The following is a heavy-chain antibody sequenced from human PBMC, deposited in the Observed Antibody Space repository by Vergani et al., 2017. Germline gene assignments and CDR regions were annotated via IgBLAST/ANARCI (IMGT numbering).Heavy chain of an antibody. CDR2: INAGNGNT. J-gene: IGHJ4*02. D-gene: IGHD3-22*01. CDR1: GYTFTSYA. V-gene: IGHV1-3*01. CDR3: ARIRTDYYDSSGPENYFDY. Sequence: QVQLVQSGAEVKKPGASAKVFCKASGYTFTSYAKHWVRQAPGQRLEWMGWINAGNGNTKYSQKFQGRVTITRDTSASTAYMELSSLRSEDTAVYYCARIRTDYYDSSGPENYFDYWGQGTLVTVSS.